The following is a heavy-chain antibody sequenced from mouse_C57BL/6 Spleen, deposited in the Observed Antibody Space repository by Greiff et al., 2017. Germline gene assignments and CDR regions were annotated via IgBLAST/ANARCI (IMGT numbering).Heavy chain of an antibody. CDR2: IYPGSGST. Sequence: VQLQQPGAELVKPGASVKMSCKASGYTFTSYWITWVKQRPGQGPEWIGDIYPGSGSTNYNEKFKSKATLAVDTSSSPAYMQLSSLTSEDSAVYCCAKGDGSLYFDYWGQGTTLTVSS. CDR3: AKGDGSLYFDY. V-gene: IGHV1-55*01. D-gene: IGHD2-3*01. CDR1: GYTFTSYW. J-gene: IGHJ2*01.